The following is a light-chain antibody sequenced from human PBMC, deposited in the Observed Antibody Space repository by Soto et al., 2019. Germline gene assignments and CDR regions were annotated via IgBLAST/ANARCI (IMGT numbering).Light chain of an antibody. V-gene: IGKV1-39*01. Sequence: EIQMTQSPSSLSASVGDRVSMAFRASQSLNTFLNWYQQKHGEAPKLLIYLGSSLQSGVPSRFRGSESGTDFTLTITSLHPEDFAVYYCQQSYSFPWTFGQGPKVDI. J-gene: IGKJ1*01. CDR1: QSLNTF. CDR3: QQSYSFPWT. CDR2: LGS.